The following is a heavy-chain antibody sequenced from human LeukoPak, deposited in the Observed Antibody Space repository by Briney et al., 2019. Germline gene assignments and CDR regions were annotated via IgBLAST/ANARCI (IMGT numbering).Heavy chain of an antibody. D-gene: IGHD5-24*01. V-gene: IGHV1-69*01. CDR2: IIPIFGTA. J-gene: IGHJ4*02. CDR1: GGTFSSYA. CDR3: ARDAGGYNYFDY. Sequence: GASVKVSCKASGGTFSSYAISWVRQAPGQGLEWMGGIIPIFGTANYAQKFQGRVTITADESTSTAYMELSSLRSEDTAVYYCARDAGGYNYFDYWGQGTLVTVSS.